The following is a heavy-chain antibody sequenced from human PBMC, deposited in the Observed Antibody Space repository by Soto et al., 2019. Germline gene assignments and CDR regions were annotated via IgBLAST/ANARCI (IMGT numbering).Heavy chain of an antibody. CDR2: IYYSGST. D-gene: IGHD4-17*01. Sequence: SETLSLTCTVSGGSVSSGSYYWSWIRQPPGKGLEWIGYIYYSGSTNYNPSLKSRVTISVDTSKNQFSLKLSSVTAADTAVYYCARHGPTVTPFDYWGQGTLVTVSS. CDR1: GGSVSSGSYY. V-gene: IGHV4-61*01. CDR3: ARHGPTVTPFDY. J-gene: IGHJ4*02.